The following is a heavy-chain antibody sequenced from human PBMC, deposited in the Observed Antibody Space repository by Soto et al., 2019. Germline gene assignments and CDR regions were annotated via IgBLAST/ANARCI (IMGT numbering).Heavy chain of an antibody. CDR1: GGSFTSNNW. CDR3: ASRDPGTSVDY. CDR2: IYRTGST. V-gene: IGHV4-4*02. Sequence: QVQLQESGPGLVKPSGTLFLTCAVSGGSFTSNNWWTWVRQPPGQGLEWIGEIYRTGSTNYNPSLQGRVTLSLDKSENQFSLKVTSLTAADTAVYYCASRDPGTSVDYWGQGTLVTVSS. D-gene: IGHD1-7*01. J-gene: IGHJ4*02.